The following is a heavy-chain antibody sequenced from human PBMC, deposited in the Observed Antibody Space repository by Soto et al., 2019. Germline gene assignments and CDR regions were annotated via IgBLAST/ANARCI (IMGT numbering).Heavy chain of an antibody. D-gene: IGHD2-15*01. J-gene: IGHJ5*02. Sequence: QVQLVQSGAEVKKPGASVNVSCKASGYTFTNYGISWVRQAPGQGLEWMGWISAYNGNTDYAQKLQGRVTMTTDTSPSTAYMELRSLRFDDTAVYYCARDCRSGSSCLVDNWLDPWGQGTLVTVSS. CDR1: GYTFTNYG. CDR3: ARDCRSGSSCLVDNWLDP. V-gene: IGHV1-18*01. CDR2: ISAYNGNT.